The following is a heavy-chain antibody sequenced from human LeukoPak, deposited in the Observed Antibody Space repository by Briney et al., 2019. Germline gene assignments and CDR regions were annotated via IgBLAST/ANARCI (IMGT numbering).Heavy chain of an antibody. CDR3: ASANDYGGWLGEFDY. V-gene: IGHV1-18*01. CDR2: ISAYNATP. Sequence: ISAYNATPTYPHKLQRTFTITPHTSTSTAYMELRSLRSDDTAVYYCASANDYGGWLGEFDYWGQGTLVTVSS. D-gene: IGHD4-23*01. J-gene: IGHJ4*02.